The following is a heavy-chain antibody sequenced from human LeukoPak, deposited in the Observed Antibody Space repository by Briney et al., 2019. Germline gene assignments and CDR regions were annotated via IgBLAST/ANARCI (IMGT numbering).Heavy chain of an antibody. Sequence: SETLSLTCTVSGGSISNYYWNWIRQPPGKGLEWIGYIYYSGTTNYNPSLKSRVSMSVDTSRNQFSLNLRSVTPEDTAVYYCARNLIPEQLVLNFWGQGTLVTVSS. CDR3: ARNLIPEQLVLNF. J-gene: IGHJ4*02. CDR2: IYYSGTT. V-gene: IGHV4-59*01. D-gene: IGHD6-13*01. CDR1: GGSISNYY.